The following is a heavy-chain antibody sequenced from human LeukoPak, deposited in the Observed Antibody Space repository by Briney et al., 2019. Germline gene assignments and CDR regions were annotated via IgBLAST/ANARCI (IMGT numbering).Heavy chain of an antibody. CDR1: RFTFNSYA. CDR2: ITNSGGNT. D-gene: IGHD5-12*01. Sequence: PGGSLRLSRAASRFTFNSYAMSWVRQAPGKGVEGVSGITNSGGNTYYADSVKGRFTISRDNSKRTLYLQMNSLRAEDTAVFYCAKGGQTDRFDYWGQGALVTVSS. V-gene: IGHV3-23*01. J-gene: IGHJ4*02. CDR3: AKGGQTDRFDY.